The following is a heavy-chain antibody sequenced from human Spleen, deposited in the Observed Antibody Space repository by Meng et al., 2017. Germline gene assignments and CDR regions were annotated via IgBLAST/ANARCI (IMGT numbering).Heavy chain of an antibody. CDR2: IWYDGSNK. D-gene: IGHD6-13*01. CDR1: GFTFSSYG. CDR3: AKEAYSSSWYRYYGMDV. J-gene: IGHJ6*02. V-gene: IGHV3-33*06. Sequence: GESLKISCAASGFTFSSYGMHWVRQAPGKGLEWVAVIWYDGSNKYYADSVKGRFTISRDNSKNTLYLQMNSLRAEDTAVYYCAKEAYSSSWYRYYGMDVWGQGTTVTVSS.